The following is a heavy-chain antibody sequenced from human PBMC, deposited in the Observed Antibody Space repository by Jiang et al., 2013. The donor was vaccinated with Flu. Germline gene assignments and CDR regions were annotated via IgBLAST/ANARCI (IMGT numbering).Heavy chain of an antibody. D-gene: IGHD4-17*01. J-gene: IGHJ4*02. Sequence: PGLVKPSETLSLTCTVSGVSITGYYWSWIRQPPGKGLEWIGYIHYSGSTNYNPSLKSRISLSIDTSRNQFSLKLSSVTAADTAMYYCARLDYGVSFDYWGQGALVTVSS. V-gene: IGHV4-59*08. CDR2: IHYSGST. CDR1: GVSITGYY. CDR3: ARLDYGVSFDY.